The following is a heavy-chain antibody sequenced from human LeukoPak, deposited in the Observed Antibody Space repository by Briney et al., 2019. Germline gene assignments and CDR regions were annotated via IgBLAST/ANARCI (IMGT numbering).Heavy chain of an antibody. CDR1: GFTFSSYW. D-gene: IGHD3-22*01. V-gene: IGHV3-7*01. Sequence: PGGSLRLSCVASGFTFSSYWMSWVRQAPGKGLEWVANTKRDGSEKYYVDSVKGRFTISRDNARNSLYLQMNSLRAEDMAVYYCARRKSRGYKDDAFGIWGQGTMVTVSS. J-gene: IGHJ3*02. CDR2: TKRDGSEK. CDR3: ARRKSRGYKDDAFGI.